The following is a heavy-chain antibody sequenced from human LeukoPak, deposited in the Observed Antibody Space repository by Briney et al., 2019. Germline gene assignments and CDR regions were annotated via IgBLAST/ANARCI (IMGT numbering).Heavy chain of an antibody. CDR2: ISINADDT. D-gene: IGHD3-16*01. V-gene: IGHV3-23*01. CDR1: GFTFSNFW. CDR3: AKEIRPNDH. Sequence: GGSLRLSCTASGFTFSNFWMGWVRQAPGKGLQWVSSISINADDTHYADSVKGRFTISRDNSKKTLFLQMNSLRVDDTAIYYCAKEIRPNDHWGQGTLVIVSS. J-gene: IGHJ4*02.